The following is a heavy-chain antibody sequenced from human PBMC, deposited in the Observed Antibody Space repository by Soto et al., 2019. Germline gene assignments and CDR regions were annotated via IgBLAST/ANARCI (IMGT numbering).Heavy chain of an antibody. CDR1: GGSISSSRCH. V-gene: IGHV4-39*07. CDR2: IKYSGTT. CDR3: ARAYGYNGASFDY. D-gene: IGHD5-18*01. Sequence: SETLSLTCTVSGGSISSSRCHWGWIRQPPGKGLEWIASIKYSGTTFYNPSLKSRVTISVDTSKNQFSLKLTSVTAADTAVYYCARAYGYNGASFDYWGQGTLVTVSS. J-gene: IGHJ4*02.